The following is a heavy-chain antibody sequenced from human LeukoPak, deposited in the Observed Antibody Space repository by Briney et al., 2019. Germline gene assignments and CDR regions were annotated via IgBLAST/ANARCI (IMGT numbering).Heavy chain of an antibody. J-gene: IGHJ4*02. CDR2: IHYTGGT. CDR3: ARTGSSGSFSDF. Sequence: PSETLSLTCSVSTGSLSTYWWSWIRQPPGKGLEWIGFIHYTGGTLYNPSLKSRVTLSVDVSKSQFSLSLTSATTADTAVYYCARTGSSGSFSDFWGQGTLVTVSS. CDR1: TGSLSTYW. D-gene: IGHD3-10*01. V-gene: IGHV4-59*12.